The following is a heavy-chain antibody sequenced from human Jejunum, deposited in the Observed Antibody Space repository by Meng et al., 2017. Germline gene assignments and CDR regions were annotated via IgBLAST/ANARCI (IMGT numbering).Heavy chain of an antibody. CDR3: ARVILYSGSYYFDS. Sequence: QVQVPESGPGLVRPSETLSLTCTVSGDSVSSDNYYWSWIRQPPGKGLEWIGYIYYSGSTDHNPSLKSRVTMSVDTSRNQFSLNLSSVTAADTAVYYCARVILYSGSYYFDSWGQGTLVTVSS. CDR2: IYYSGST. D-gene: IGHD1-26*01. J-gene: IGHJ4*02. CDR1: GDSVSSDNYY. V-gene: IGHV4-61*01.